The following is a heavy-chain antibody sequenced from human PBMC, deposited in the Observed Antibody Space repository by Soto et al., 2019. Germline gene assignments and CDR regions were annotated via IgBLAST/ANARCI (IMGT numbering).Heavy chain of an antibody. D-gene: IGHD6-19*01. V-gene: IGHV1-69*13. J-gene: IGHJ4*02. CDR3: ARDLDSSGCFGY. CDR2: IIPIFGTA. CDR1: GGTFSSYA. Sequence: SVKVSCKASGGTFSSYAISWVRQAPGQGLEWMGGIIPIFGTANYAQKFQGRVTITADESTSTAYMELSSLRSEDTAVYYCARDLDSSGCFGYWGQGTMVTVYS.